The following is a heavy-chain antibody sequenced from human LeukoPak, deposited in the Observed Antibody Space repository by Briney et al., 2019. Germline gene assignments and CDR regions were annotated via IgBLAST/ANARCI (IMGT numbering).Heavy chain of an antibody. CDR1: GFTFGDYA. D-gene: IGHD6-13*01. V-gene: IGHV3-49*03. CDR3: TSLYSSSWYGGSDY. J-gene: IGHJ4*02. Sequence: GGSLRLSCTASGFTFGDYAMSWFRQAPGKGLGWVGFIRSKAYGGTTEYAASVKGRFTISRDDSKSIAYLQMNSLKTEDTAVYYCTSLYSSSWYGGSDYWGQGTLVTVSS. CDR2: IRSKAYGGTT.